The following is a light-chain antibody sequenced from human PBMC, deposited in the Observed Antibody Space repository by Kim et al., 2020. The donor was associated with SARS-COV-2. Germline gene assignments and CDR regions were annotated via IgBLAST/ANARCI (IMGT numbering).Light chain of an antibody. Sequence: EIVLTQSPGTLSLSPGERATLSCRASQSVSSNYLGWYQQKPGQAPRLLIYGASNRAIGIPDRFSGSGSGTDFTLTISRLEPEDFAVYYCQQYGNSPPYTFGQGTKLEI. CDR2: GAS. CDR1: QSVSSNY. V-gene: IGKV3-20*01. CDR3: QQYGNSPPYT. J-gene: IGKJ2*01.